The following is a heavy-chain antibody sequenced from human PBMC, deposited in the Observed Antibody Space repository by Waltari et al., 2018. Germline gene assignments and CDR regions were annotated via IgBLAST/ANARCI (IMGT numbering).Heavy chain of an antibody. CDR3: ARDNPYSSSWITFFDTFDI. CDR2: VSSDGSDR. CDR1: GFRFSTSA. V-gene: IGHV3-30-3*01. D-gene: IGHD6-13*01. Sequence: QVQLVESGGGVVQPGGSLRLSCTASGFRFSTSAMTWFRQAPGKGLVWVAVVSSDGSDRRYSDSVQGRFTISRDNSKNTMYLQMDSLRAEDTAVYYCARDNPYSSSWITFFDTFDIWGQGTMVTVSS. J-gene: IGHJ3*02.